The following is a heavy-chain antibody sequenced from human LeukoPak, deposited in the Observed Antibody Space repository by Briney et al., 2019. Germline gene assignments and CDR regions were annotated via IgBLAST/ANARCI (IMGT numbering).Heavy chain of an antibody. CDR2: ISAYNGNT. Sequence: ASVKVSCKASGYTFTSYGISWVRQAPGQGLEWMGWISAYNGNTNYAQKLQGRVTMTTDTSTSTAYMELRSLRSDDTAVYYCARGTGFYSSSSEFDYWGQGTLVTVSS. J-gene: IGHJ4*02. D-gene: IGHD6-6*01. CDR1: GYTFTSYG. V-gene: IGHV1-18*01. CDR3: ARGTGFYSSSSEFDY.